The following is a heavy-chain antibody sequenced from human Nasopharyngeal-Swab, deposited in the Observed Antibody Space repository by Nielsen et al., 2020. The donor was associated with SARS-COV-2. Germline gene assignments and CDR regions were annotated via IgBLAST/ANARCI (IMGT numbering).Heavy chain of an antibody. J-gene: IGHJ5*02. V-gene: IGHV1-46*01. CDR1: GYTFTSYS. CDR3: ARGGDPIEVVAATDWFDP. D-gene: IGHD2-15*01. CDR2: INPGGGSA. Sequence: ASVKVSCKASGYTFTSYSIHWVRQAPGQGLEWMGIINPGGGSARYSQNFQGRVTMTRDTSTSTVYMELSSLRSEDTAVYYCARGGDPIEVVAATDWFDPWGQGTLVTVSS.